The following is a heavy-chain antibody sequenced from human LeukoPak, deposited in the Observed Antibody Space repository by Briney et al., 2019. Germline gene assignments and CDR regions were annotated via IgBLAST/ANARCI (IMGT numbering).Heavy chain of an antibody. CDR2: IYHSGST. D-gene: IGHD1-26*01. V-gene: IGHV4-30-2*01. CDR3: ARLGSHGDFDY. CDR1: GGSISSGGYS. J-gene: IGHJ4*02. Sequence: SETLSLTCAVSGGSISSGGYSWSWIRQPPGKGLEWIGYIYHSGSTYYNPSLKSRVTISVDRSKNQFSLKLSSVTAADTAVYYCARLGSHGDFDYWGQGTLVTVSS.